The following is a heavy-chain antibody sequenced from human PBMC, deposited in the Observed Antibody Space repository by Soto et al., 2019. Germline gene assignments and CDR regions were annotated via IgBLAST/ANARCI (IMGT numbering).Heavy chain of an antibody. CDR1: GGSISSGGYY. J-gene: IGHJ4*02. D-gene: IGHD3-16*01. V-gene: IGHV4-31*03. Sequence: QVQLQESGPGLVKPSQTLSLTCTVSGGSISSGGYYWSWIRQHPGKGLEWIGYIYYSGSTYYNPSLKSRVTISVDTSKNQFSLKLSSATAADTAVYYCARLSNPWGNSVMDYWGQGTLVTVSS. CDR3: ARLSNPWGNSVMDY. CDR2: IYYSGST.